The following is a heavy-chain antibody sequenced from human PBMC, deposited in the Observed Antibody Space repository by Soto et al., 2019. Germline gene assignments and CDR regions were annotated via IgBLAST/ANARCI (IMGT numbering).Heavy chain of an antibody. D-gene: IGHD1-26*01. V-gene: IGHV3-74*01. J-gene: IGHJ4*02. CDR3: ARAMTSVGAAAKGDF. CDR1: GFTFTTAW. CDR2: INSDGSIT. Sequence: GGSLRLSCAASGFTFTTAWMPWVRQAPATGLVWVSRINSDGSITDYADSVKGRFSISRDNPRNTLYLQMNSLSPEDTAVYYCARAMTSVGAAAKGDFWGQGTLVTVSS.